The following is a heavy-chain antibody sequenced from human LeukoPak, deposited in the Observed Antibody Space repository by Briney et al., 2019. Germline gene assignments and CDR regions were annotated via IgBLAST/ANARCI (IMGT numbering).Heavy chain of an antibody. CDR1: GFTFSLYW. CDR3: ARDHPLYCSGGSCYASTEYYGMDV. V-gene: IGHV3-74*01. J-gene: IGHJ6*02. Sequence: GGSLRLSCAASGFTFSLYWMHWVRQAPGTGLEWVSRISSDGRSTIYADSVKGRFTISRDNAKNSLYLQMNSLRAEDTAVYYCARDHPLYCSGGSCYASTEYYGMDVWGQGTTVTVSS. D-gene: IGHD2-15*01. CDR2: ISSDGRST.